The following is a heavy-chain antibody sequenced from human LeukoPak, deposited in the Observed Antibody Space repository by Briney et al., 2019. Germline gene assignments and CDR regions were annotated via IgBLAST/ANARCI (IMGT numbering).Heavy chain of an antibody. Sequence: ASVKVSCKASGYTFTSYGISWVRQAPGQGLEWMGWISAYNGNTNYAQKLQGRVTMTTDTSTSTAYMELRSLRSDDTAVYYCARVLLAVAGNEGFDYWGQGTLVTVSS. CDR2: ISAYNGNT. D-gene: IGHD6-19*01. V-gene: IGHV1-18*01. CDR1: GYTFTSYG. CDR3: ARVLLAVAGNEGFDY. J-gene: IGHJ4*02.